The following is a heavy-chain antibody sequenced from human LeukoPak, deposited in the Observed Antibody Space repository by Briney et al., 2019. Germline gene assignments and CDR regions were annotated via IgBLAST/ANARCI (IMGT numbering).Heavy chain of an antibody. CDR1: GGSISSYY. CDR2: IYTSGRT. CDR3: ARDRGASSIAAAGNLNWFDP. Sequence: SEALSLTCTVSGGSISSYYWSWIRRPAGTGLEWIGRIYTSGRTNYNPSLKSRVTMSVDTSKNQFSLKLSSVTAVDTAVYYCARDRGASSIAAAGNLNWFDPWGQGTLVTVSS. J-gene: IGHJ5*02. V-gene: IGHV4-4*07. D-gene: IGHD6-13*01.